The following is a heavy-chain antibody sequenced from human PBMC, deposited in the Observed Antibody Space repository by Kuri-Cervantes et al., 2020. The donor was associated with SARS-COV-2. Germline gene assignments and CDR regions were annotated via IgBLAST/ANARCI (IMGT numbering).Heavy chain of an antibody. CDR3: ARSAARAFDY. CDR2: ISDDGTTT. CDR1: GFIFSGYS. V-gene: IGHV3-48*04. Sequence: GGSLRLSCGASGFIFSGYSMNWVRQAPGKGLEWVSYISDDGTTTHYADSVKGRFTISRDNAKNSLYLQMNSLRAEDTAVYYCARSAARAFDYWGQGTLVTVSS. J-gene: IGHJ4*02. D-gene: IGHD6-6*01.